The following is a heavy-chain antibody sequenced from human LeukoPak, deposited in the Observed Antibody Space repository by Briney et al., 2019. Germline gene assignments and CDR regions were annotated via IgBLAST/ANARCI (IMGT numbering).Heavy chain of an antibody. CDR3: ARSESTYYYDISGYLSDP. CDR1: GYTFTSYG. V-gene: IGHV1-18*01. Sequence: GASVKVSCTASGYTFTSYGITWVRQAPGQGLEWMGWISAYNGYTNYAQKLQGRVLMTTDTSTSTAYMELRSLRSDDTAVYYCARSESTYYYDISGYLSDPWGQGTLVTVSS. D-gene: IGHD3-22*01. CDR2: ISAYNGYT. J-gene: IGHJ5*02.